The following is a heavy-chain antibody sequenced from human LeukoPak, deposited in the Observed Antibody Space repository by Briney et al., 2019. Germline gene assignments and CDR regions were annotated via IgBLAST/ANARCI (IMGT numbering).Heavy chain of an antibody. CDR1: GFTFSSSG. J-gene: IGHJ3*02. D-gene: IGHD6-13*01. CDR3: AKVFSSSWYGEDAFDI. V-gene: IGHV3-30*02. CDR2: IRYDGSNK. Sequence: GGSLRLSCAASGFTFSSSGMHWVRQAPGKGLEWVAFIRYDGSNKYYADSVKGRFTISRDNSKNTLYLQMSSLRAEDTAVYYCAKVFSSSWYGEDAFDIWGQGTMVTVSS.